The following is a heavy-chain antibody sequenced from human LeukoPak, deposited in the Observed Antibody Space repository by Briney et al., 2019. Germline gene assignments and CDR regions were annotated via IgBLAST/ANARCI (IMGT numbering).Heavy chain of an antibody. CDR3: ARGWSSSGWSIYYGMDA. V-gene: IGHV1-8*01. CDR2: MNPNSGNT. CDR1: GYTFTSYD. D-gene: IGHD6-19*01. J-gene: IGHJ6*02. Sequence: ASVTVSCKASGYTFTSYDINWVRQATGQGLEWMGWMNPNSGNTGYAQKFQGRVTMSRNTSISTAYMELSSLRSEDTAVYYCARGWSSSGWSIYYGMDAWGQGTTVTVSS.